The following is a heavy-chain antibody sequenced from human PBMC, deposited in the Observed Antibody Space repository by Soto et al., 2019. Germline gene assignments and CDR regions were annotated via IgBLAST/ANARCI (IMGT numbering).Heavy chain of an antibody. J-gene: IGHJ6*02. CDR3: ARYLCCYCGTDCYPLDV. D-gene: IGHD2-21*02. V-gene: IGHV4-39*07. CDR1: GGSISSSSYY. Sequence: SETLSLTCTVSGGSISSSSYYWGWIRQPTGKGLEWIGSIYYSGSTYYNPSLNSRVTISVDTSKNQFSLKLNSVTAADTAVYYCARYLCCYCGTDCYPLDVWGQGTTVTVSS. CDR2: IYYSGST.